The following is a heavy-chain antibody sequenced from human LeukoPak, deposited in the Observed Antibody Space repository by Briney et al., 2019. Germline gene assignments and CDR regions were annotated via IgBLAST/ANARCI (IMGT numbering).Heavy chain of an antibody. CDR3: ARDFWSGYPYWYFDL. D-gene: IGHD3-3*01. CDR2: INHSGST. CDR1: GGSFSGYY. V-gene: IGHV4-34*01. J-gene: IGHJ2*01. Sequence: ASETLSLTCAVYGGSFSGYYWSWIRQPPGKGLEWIGEINHSGSTNYNPSLKSRVTISVDTSKNQFSLKLSSVTAADTAVYYCARDFWSGYPYWYFDLWGRSTLVTVSS.